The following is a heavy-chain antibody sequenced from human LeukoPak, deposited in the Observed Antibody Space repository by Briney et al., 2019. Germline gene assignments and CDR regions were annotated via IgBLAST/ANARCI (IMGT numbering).Heavy chain of an antibody. CDR3: ARVATNYDFWSGYPDYFDY. V-gene: IGHV3-7*01. CDR2: IKQDGSEK. CDR1: GFTFSSYW. J-gene: IGHJ4*02. D-gene: IGHD3-3*01. Sequence: PGGSLRLSCGASGFTFSSYWMSWVRQAPGKGLEWVANIKQDGSEKYYVDSVKGRFTIPRDNAKNSLYLQMNSLRAEDTAVYYCARVATNYDFWSGYPDYFDYWGQGTLVTVSS.